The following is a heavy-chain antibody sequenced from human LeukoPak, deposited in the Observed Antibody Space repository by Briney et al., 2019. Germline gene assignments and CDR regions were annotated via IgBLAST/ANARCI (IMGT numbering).Heavy chain of an antibody. CDR3: ARLGSSWYDFFDQ. D-gene: IGHD6-13*01. J-gene: IGHJ4*02. V-gene: IGHV5-51*01. CDR2: IYPYDSDT. Sequence: GESLKISCKDSAYSFTSHWLGWVRQMPGKDLGWMGIIYPYDSDTRYSPSFQGRVTISADKSISTAYLQLSSLKASDTAMYYCARLGSSWYDFFDQWGQGTLVTVSS. CDR1: AYSFTSHW.